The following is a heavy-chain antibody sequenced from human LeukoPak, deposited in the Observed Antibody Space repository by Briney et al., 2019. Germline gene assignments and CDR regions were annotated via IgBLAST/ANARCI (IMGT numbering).Heavy chain of an antibody. Sequence: PSETLSLTCAVYGGSFSGYYWSWIRQPPGKGLEWIGEINHSGSTNYNPSLKSRVTISVDASKNQFSLKLSSVTAADTAVYYCARDRYSYGDGGFDYWGQGTLVTVSS. CDR2: INHSGST. CDR1: GGSFSGYY. CDR3: ARDRYSYGDGGFDY. D-gene: IGHD5-18*01. J-gene: IGHJ4*02. V-gene: IGHV4-34*01.